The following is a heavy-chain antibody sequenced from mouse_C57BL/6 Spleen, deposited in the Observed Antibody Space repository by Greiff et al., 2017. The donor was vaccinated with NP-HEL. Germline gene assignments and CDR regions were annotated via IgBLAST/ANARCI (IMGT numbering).Heavy chain of an antibody. CDR2: ISSGSSTI. D-gene: IGHD2-4*01. CDR1: GFTFSDYG. Sequence: EVKLVESGGGLVKPGGSLKLSCAASGFTFSDYGMHWVRQAPEKGLEWVAYISSGSSTIYYADTVKGRFTISRDNAKNTLFLQMTSLRSEDTAMYYCARKPYDYDPYYYAMDYWGQGTSVTVSS. CDR3: ARKPYDYDPYYYAMDY. J-gene: IGHJ4*01. V-gene: IGHV5-17*01.